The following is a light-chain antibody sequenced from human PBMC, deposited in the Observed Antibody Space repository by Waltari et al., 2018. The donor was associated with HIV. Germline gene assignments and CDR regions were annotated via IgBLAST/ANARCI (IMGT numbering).Light chain of an antibody. V-gene: IGKV1D-16*01. CDR2: AAF. CDR3: QQYYPFPAT. CDR1: EDANIW. J-gene: IGKJ4*01. Sequence: DIQLTQSPSSVSASIGDRVTITCRATEDANIWLAWYQQRPGQAPRSLIYAAFTLQGGVPSRFSGSGSGTDFTLTIDSMQPEDFGTYYCQQYYPFPATFGGGTTVDIK.